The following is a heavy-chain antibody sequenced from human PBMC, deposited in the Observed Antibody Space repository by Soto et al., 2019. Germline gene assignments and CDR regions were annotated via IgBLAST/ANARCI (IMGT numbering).Heavy chain of an antibody. CDR2: IYYSGST. V-gene: IGHV4-59*01. CDR1: GGSISSYY. D-gene: IGHD6-6*01. CDR3: ARGRFGGSSSFYYFDY. J-gene: IGHJ4*02. Sequence: SETLSLTCTVSGGSISSYYWSWIRQPPGKGLEWIGYIYYSGSTNYNPSLKSRVTISVDTSKNQFSLKLSSVTAADTAVYYCARGRFGGSSSFYYFDYWGQGTLVTVSS.